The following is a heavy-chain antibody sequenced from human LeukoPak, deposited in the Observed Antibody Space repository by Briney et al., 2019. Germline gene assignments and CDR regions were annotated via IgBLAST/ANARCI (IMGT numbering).Heavy chain of an antibody. CDR2: IYASGST. CDR1: DGSINSYF. CDR3: ARDGPYGYNY. V-gene: IGHV4-4*07. J-gene: IGHJ4*02. Sequence: SETLSLTCTVSDGSINSYFWSWIRQPAGKGLEYIGRIYASGSTNYNPSLKSRVTMSVDTSKNQFSLKLTSVTAADTAVYYCARDGPYGYNYWGQGTLVTVSS. D-gene: IGHD5-18*01.